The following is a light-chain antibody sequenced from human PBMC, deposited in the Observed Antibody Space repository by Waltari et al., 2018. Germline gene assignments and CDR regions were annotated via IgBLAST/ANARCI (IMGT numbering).Light chain of an antibody. V-gene: IGLV3-19*01. CDR3: NSRSGNLWV. J-gene: IGLJ3*02. CDR2: EKN. CDR1: SLRSNS. Sequence: SSDLTQDPAVSVALGQTVRITCQGDSLRSNSASWYQQKPGQAPLRVIYEKNNRPSGIPDRFSGSNSGNTGSLTITGAQAEDEADYYCNSRSGNLWVFGGGTKLTVL.